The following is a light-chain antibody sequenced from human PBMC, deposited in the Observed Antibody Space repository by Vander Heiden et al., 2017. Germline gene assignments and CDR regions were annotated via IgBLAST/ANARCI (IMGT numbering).Light chain of an antibody. Sequence: SYELTQLPSVSVSPGQTASITCSGDNLGDKYACWYQQKAGQSPVVVIYQDTKRPSGIPERFSGSNSGSTATLTISGTQAMDEADYYCQAWDSSNVVFGGGTKLTVL. CDR2: QDT. CDR3: QAWDSSNVV. V-gene: IGLV3-1*01. CDR1: NLGDKY. J-gene: IGLJ2*01.